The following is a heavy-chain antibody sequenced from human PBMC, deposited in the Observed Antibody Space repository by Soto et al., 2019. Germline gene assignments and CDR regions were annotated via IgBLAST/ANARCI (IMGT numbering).Heavy chain of an antibody. J-gene: IGHJ4*02. V-gene: IGHV3-23*01. D-gene: IGHD3-22*01. Sequence: GGSLRLSCAASGFTFSSYAMSWVRQAPGKGLEWVSAISGSGGSTYYADSVKGRFTISRDNSKNTLYLQMNSLRAEDTAVYYCAKDLTMIVVVEYYFDYWGQGTMVTVFS. CDR1: GFTFSSYA. CDR2: ISGSGGST. CDR3: AKDLTMIVVVEYYFDY.